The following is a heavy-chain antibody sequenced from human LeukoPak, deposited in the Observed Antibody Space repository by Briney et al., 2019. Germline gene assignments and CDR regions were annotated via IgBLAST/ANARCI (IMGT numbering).Heavy chain of an antibody. D-gene: IGHD3-22*01. J-gene: IGHJ4*02. CDR3: ATRVHFTYYYDSSGYLGLVY. CDR2: FDPEDGET. CDR1: GYTLTELS. V-gene: IGHV1-24*01. Sequence: ASVTVSCKVSGYTLTELSMHWVRQAPGKGLEWMGGFDPEDGETIYAQKFQGRVTMTEDTSTDTAYMELSSLRSEDTAVYYCATRVHFTYYYDSSGYLGLVYWGQGTLVTVSS.